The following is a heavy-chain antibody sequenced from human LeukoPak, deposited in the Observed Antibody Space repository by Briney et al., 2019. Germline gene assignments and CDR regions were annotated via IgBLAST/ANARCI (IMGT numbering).Heavy chain of an antibody. CDR3: TRGATIFGGVPDY. J-gene: IGHJ4*02. V-gene: IGHV3-49*04. CDR1: GFTFSSYA. Sequence: GGSLRLSCAASGFTFSSYAMSWVRQAPGKGLEWVGFIRSKAYGGTTEYAASVKGRFTISRDDSKSIAYLQMNSLKTEDTAVYYCTRGATIFGGVPDYWGQGTLVPVSS. D-gene: IGHD3-3*01. CDR2: IRSKAYGGTT.